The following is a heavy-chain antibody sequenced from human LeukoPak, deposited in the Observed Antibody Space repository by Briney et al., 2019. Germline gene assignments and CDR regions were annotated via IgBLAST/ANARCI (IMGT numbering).Heavy chain of an antibody. Sequence: GGSLRLSCVASGFGFSSYWMHWVRRPPGKGLVWVSRINSDGCSTSYADSVKGRFTISRDNAKNTLYLEMNSLRAEDTAVYYCVGYNWNHGAFDIWGQGTMVSVSS. J-gene: IGHJ3*02. CDR2: INSDGCST. CDR1: GFGFSSYW. CDR3: VGYNWNHGAFDI. D-gene: IGHD1-20*01. V-gene: IGHV3-74*01.